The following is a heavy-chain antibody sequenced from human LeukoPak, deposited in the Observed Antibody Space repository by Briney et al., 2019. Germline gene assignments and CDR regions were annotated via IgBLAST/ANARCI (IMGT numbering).Heavy chain of an antibody. CDR3: ARTPSEYSSSSVYFGY. V-gene: IGHV1-69*05. Sequence: ASVKVSCKASGGTFSSYAISWVRQAPGQGLEWMGGIIPIFGTANYAQKFQGRVTITTDESTSTAYMELSSLRSEDTAVYYCARTPSEYSSSSVYFGYWGQGTLVTVSS. CDR2: IIPIFGTA. J-gene: IGHJ4*02. D-gene: IGHD6-6*01. CDR1: GGTFSSYA.